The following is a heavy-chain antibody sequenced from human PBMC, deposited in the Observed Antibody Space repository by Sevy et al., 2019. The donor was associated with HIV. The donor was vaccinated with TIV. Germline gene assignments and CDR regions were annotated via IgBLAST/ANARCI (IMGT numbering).Heavy chain of an antibody. CDR1: GFTFSSYA. D-gene: IGHD4-17*01. V-gene: IGHV3-23*01. J-gene: IGHJ4*02. Sequence: GESLKISCAASGFTFSSYAMSWVRQAPGKGRGWVTAISGSGGSTYYADSVKGRFTISRDNSKNTLYLQMNGLRAEDTAVYYCGSGDYVVLLWGQGTLVTVSS. CDR2: ISGSGGST. CDR3: GSGDYVVLL.